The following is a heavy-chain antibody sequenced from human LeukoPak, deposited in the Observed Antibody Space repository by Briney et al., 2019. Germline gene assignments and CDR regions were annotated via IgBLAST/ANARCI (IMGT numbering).Heavy chain of an antibody. V-gene: IGHV3-30-3*01. Sequence: GVSLRLSCAASGFTFSSYAMHWVRQAPGKGLELVAVISYDGSNKYYVDSVKGRFTFSRDNSKKTLYLQMNSLRAEDKAVYCCARGFYSTDTRHYYYGMDVWGQGATRTVSS. CDR2: ISYDGSNK. D-gene: IGHD4-11*01. CDR3: ARGFYSTDTRHYYYGMDV. CDR1: GFTFSSYA. J-gene: IGHJ6*01.